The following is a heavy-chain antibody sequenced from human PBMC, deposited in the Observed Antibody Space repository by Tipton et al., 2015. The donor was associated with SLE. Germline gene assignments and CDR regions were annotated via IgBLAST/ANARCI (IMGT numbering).Heavy chain of an antibody. D-gene: IGHD6-13*01. CDR3: AKTSSRYPYFDY. Sequence: TLSLTCTVSGGSVSSSSYYWGWIRQPPGKGLEWIGSIYYSGSTYYNPSLKSRVTISVDTSKNQFSLNLSSVTAADTAMYYCAKTSSRYPYFDYWGQGTLVTVSS. CDR1: GGSVSSSSYY. V-gene: IGHV4-39*01. J-gene: IGHJ4*02. CDR2: IYYSGST.